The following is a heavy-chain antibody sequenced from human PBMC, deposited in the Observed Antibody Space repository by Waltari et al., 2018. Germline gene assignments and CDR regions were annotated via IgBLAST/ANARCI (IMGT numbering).Heavy chain of an antibody. D-gene: IGHD6-13*01. CDR2: FSPYRDGT. Sequence: QVQLVQSGAEVKKPGASMKVSCKASGYTFSDFYIHWVRLTPGQGLEWMGWFSPYRDGTNYAQTFQGRVTMTRDTAISTIDMELSSLRSDDTAIYYCARDSGGIAAADTSHFDSWGQGTLVTVSS. CDR1: GYTFSDFY. J-gene: IGHJ4*02. V-gene: IGHV1-2*02. CDR3: ARDSGGIAAADTSHFDS.